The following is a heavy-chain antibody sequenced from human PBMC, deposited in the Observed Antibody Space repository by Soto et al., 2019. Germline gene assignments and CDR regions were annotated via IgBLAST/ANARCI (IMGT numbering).Heavy chain of an antibody. V-gene: IGHV4-59*01. J-gene: IGHJ5*02. Sequence: PSETLSLTCTVSGGSISSYYWSWIRQPPGEGLEWIGYIYYSGSTNYNPSLKSRVTISVDTSKNQFSLKLSSVTAADTAVYYCARARALTYYYDSSGYYYVPKSNNWFDPWGQGTLVTVSS. CDR2: IYYSGST. CDR1: GGSISSYY. D-gene: IGHD3-22*01. CDR3: ARARALTYYYDSSGYYYVPKSNNWFDP.